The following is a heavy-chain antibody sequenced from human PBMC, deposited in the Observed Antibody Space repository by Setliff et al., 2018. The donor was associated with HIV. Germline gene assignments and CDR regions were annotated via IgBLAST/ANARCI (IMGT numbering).Heavy chain of an antibody. Sequence: GGSLRLSCAASGFTFSSYWMHWVRQAPGKGLVWVSRINSDGSSTFYADFVKGRFTISRDNARKSLYLEMHSLRAEDTAVYYCASRGYNYGRRPVYFDRWGQGTLVTVSS. CDR1: GFTFSSYW. D-gene: IGHD5-18*01. CDR3: ASRGYNYGRRPVYFDR. J-gene: IGHJ4*02. CDR2: INSDGSST. V-gene: IGHV3-74*01.